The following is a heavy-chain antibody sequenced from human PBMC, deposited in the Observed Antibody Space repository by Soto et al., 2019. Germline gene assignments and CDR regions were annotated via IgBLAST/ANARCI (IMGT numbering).Heavy chain of an antibody. J-gene: IGHJ6*03. CDR2: ISYSGST. D-gene: IGHD2-2*01. V-gene: IGHV4-39*01. CDR1: GGSISSSSSS. CDR3: ARTYVTDVVVVPASKDYMDV. Sequence: QLQLQESGPGLVKPSETLSLTCTVSGGSISSSSSSWGWIRQPQGKGLEWLGIISYSGSTYYSPSLKSRVTISVDASKNLFSLNLRSVTAADTALYYCARTYVTDVVVVPASKDYMDVWGKGATVTVSS.